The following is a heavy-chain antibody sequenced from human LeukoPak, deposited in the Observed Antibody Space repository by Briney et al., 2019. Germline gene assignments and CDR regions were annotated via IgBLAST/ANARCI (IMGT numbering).Heavy chain of an antibody. CDR2: INHSGST. J-gene: IGHJ5*02. V-gene: IGHV4-34*01. CDR1: GGSISSYY. D-gene: IGHD3-3*01. Sequence: SETLSLTCTVSGGSISSYYWSWIRQPPGKGLEWIGEINHSGSTNYNPSLKSRVTISVDTSKNQFSLKLSSVTAADTAVYYCARTLPYYDFWSGYYGNWFDPWGQGTLVTVSS. CDR3: ARTLPYYDFWSGYYGNWFDP.